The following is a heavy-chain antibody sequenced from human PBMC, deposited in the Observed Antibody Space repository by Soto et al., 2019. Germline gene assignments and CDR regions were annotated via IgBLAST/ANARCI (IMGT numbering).Heavy chain of an antibody. CDR1: GGTFNTYG. CDR2: IIPLFGTT. V-gene: IGHV1-69*01. Sequence: QVHLVQSGAEVKKPGSSVKVSCRASGGTFNTYGFNWVRQAPGQGLEWMGGIIPLFGTTTYAQNFQGRVTITPDPSTTTAYMEMSGLTSEDTGVYFCSRGGKMAGLMAFDSLGQGTLVTVSS. CDR3: SRGGKMAGLMAFDS. J-gene: IGHJ4*02. D-gene: IGHD6-19*01.